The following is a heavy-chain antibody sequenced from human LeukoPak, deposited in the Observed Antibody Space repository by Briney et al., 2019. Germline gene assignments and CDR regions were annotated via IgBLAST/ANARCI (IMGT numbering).Heavy chain of an antibody. CDR2: INHSGST. CDR1: GGSFSGYY. J-gene: IGHJ6*03. V-gene: IGHV4-34*01. Sequence: SETLSPTCAVYGGSFSGYYWSWIRQPPGKGLEWIGEINHSGSTNYNPSLKSRVTISVDTSKNQFSLKLSSVTAADTAVYYCARGARGNWNYSDYYYYYMDVWGKGTTVTVSS. D-gene: IGHD1-7*01. CDR3: ARGARGNWNYSDYYYYYMDV.